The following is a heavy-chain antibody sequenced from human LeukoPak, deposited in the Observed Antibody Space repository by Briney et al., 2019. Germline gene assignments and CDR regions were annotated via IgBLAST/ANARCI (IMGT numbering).Heavy chain of an antibody. D-gene: IGHD3-10*01. CDR3: AREGVLLWFGESEYYYYYYYMDV. J-gene: IGHJ6*03. CDR2: INTNTGNP. V-gene: IGHV7-4-1*02. Sequence: ASVKVSCKASGYTFTSYAMNWVRQAPGQGLEWMGWINTNTGNPTYAQGFTGRFVFSLDTSVSTAYLQISSLKAEDTAVYYCAREGVLLWFGESEYYYYYYYMDVWGKGTTVTVSS. CDR1: GYTFTSYA.